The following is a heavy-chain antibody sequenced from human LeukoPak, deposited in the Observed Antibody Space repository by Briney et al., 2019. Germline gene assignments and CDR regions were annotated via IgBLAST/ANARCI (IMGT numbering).Heavy chain of an antibody. D-gene: IGHD4-17*01. Sequence: PGGSLRLSCSASGFTFRSYAMSWLRQPPGKGLEWCSTISGTGLNTYYAPPVPGRLTITKDNTNNTPYLQLNNLRAHDTALHYCVNASVQAPYGAYRTRYDYRGQGTLVTLPS. J-gene: IGHJ4*02. CDR2: ISGTGLNT. CDR3: VNASVQAPYGAYRTRYDY. V-gene: IGHV3-23*01. CDR1: GFTFRSYA.